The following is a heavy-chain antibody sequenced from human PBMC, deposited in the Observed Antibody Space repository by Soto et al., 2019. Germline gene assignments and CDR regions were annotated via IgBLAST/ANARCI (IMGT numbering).Heavy chain of an antibody. J-gene: IGHJ4*02. CDR3: GLERTGTGGFDY. CDR1: GHTFTGHH. CDR2: INLDNGDT. Sequence: ASVKVSCKASGHTFTGHHMHWVRQAPGQGLEWMTLINLDNGDTIYAQKFQGRVTTTRDTSITTACMDLSGLRYDDTAVYYCGLERTGTGGFDYWGQGAKVTVYS. V-gene: IGHV1-2*02. D-gene: IGHD1-1*01.